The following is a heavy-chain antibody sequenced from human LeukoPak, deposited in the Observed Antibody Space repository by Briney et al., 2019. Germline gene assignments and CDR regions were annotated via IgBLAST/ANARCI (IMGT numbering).Heavy chain of an antibody. Sequence: PGGSLRLSCAASGFTFSSYAMHWVRQAPGKGLEYVSAISSNGGSTYYANSVKGRFTISRDNSKNTLYLQIGSLRAEDMAVYYCARGGRHDILTGIPYWGQGTLVTVSS. CDR2: ISSNGGST. CDR3: ARGGRHDILTGIPY. J-gene: IGHJ4*02. CDR1: GFTFSSYA. D-gene: IGHD3-9*01. V-gene: IGHV3-64*01.